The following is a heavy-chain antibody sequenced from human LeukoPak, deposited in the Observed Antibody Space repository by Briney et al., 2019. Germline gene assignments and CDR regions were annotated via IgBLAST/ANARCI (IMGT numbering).Heavy chain of an antibody. D-gene: IGHD3-3*01. V-gene: IGHV4-39*07. CDR3: ARGITIFGPNWFDP. CDR1: GGSISSSSYY. J-gene: IGHJ5*02. CDR2: IYYSRST. Sequence: SETLSLTCTVSGGSISSSSYYWGWIRQPPGKGLEWIGRIYYSRSTYYNPSLKSRVTIAVDTSKNQFSLKLSSVTAADTAVYYCARGITIFGPNWFDPWGQGTLVTVSS.